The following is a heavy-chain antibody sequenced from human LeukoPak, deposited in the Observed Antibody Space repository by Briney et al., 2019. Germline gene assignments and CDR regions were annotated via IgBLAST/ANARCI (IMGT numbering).Heavy chain of an antibody. V-gene: IGHV4-61*09. D-gene: IGHD6-19*01. J-gene: IGHJ6*02. CDR1: GASISSESYY. Sequence: SETLSLTCTVSGASISSESYYWSWIRQPAGKGLEWIGHIYHTGSTNYNPSLKSRVTIPVDTSKNRFSLNLSSVTAADTAVYYCARVLSGWYGMDVWGQGTTVTVSS. CDR3: ARVLSGWYGMDV. CDR2: IYHTGST.